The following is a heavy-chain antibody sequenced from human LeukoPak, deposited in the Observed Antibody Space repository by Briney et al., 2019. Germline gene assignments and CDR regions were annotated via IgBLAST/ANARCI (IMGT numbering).Heavy chain of an antibody. Sequence: GGSLRLSCAASGFTFSPYSMNWVRQAPGKGLEWVSFISAAGRTVHYAESVRGRFTISRDNAKNSLYLQMNNLRAEDTAIYYCAREKYTYAFDYWGQGTLVPVSS. D-gene: IGHD5-18*01. V-gene: IGHV3-48*04. CDR1: GFTFSPYS. CDR2: ISAAGRTV. CDR3: AREKYTYAFDY. J-gene: IGHJ4*02.